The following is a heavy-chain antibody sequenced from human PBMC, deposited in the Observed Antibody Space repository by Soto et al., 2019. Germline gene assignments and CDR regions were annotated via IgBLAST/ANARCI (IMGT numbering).Heavy chain of an antibody. J-gene: IGHJ6*02. CDR3: ARVGPYYGSGRVKHGMDV. D-gene: IGHD3-10*01. V-gene: IGHV4-34*01. CDR2: INHSGST. Sequence: SETLSLTCAVYGGSFSGYYWSWIRQPPGKRLEWIGEINHSGSTNYNPSLKSRVTISVDTSKNQFSLKLSSVAAADTAVYYCARVGPYYGSGRVKHGMDVWGQGTTVTVSS. CDR1: GGSFSGYY.